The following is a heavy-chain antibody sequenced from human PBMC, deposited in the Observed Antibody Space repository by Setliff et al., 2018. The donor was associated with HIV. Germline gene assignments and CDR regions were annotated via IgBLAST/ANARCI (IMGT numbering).Heavy chain of an antibody. CDR1: GGSFNDYY. CDR2: IDHSGST. D-gene: IGHD3-10*01. V-gene: IGHV4-34*01. J-gene: IGHJ4*02. Sequence: PSETLSLTCAVYGGSFNDYYWTWIRQPPGKGLEWIGEIDHSGSTKYHASLKSRVTISIDTSKNQISLKLSSVTAADTAVYYCARGLNYYGSGSYLPLGYWGQGMLVTVSS. CDR3: ARGLNYYGSGSYLPLGY.